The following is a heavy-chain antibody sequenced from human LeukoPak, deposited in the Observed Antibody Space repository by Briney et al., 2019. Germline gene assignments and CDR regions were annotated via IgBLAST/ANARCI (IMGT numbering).Heavy chain of an antibody. CDR3: ARHVEYFDWLSIGALYYFDY. J-gene: IGHJ4*02. CDR2: IYPGDSET. V-gene: IGHV5-51*01. CDR1: GYRFTSYW. Sequence: GESLKISCKGSGYRFTSYWIDWVRQMPGKGLEWMGIIYPGDSETRYSPSFQGQVTISADKSISTAYLQWSSLKASDTAMYYCARHVEYFDWLSIGALYYFDYWGQGTLVTVSS. D-gene: IGHD3-9*01.